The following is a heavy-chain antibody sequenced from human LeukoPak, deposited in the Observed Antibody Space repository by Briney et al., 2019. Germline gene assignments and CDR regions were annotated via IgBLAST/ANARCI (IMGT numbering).Heavy chain of an antibody. V-gene: IGHV3-48*04. CDR3: AKDLYSSGWYYFDY. D-gene: IGHD6-19*01. J-gene: IGHJ4*02. CDR1: GFTFSTHG. CDR2: ISTTSAV. Sequence: PGGSLRLSCAASGFTFSTHGMNWVRQAPGKGLEWISYISTTSAVYYADSVKGRFTISRDNAKNSLYLQMNSLRAEDMALYYCAKDLYSSGWYYFDYWGQGTLVTVSS.